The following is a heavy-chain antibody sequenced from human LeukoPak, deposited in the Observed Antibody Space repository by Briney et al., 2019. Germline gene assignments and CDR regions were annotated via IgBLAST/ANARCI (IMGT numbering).Heavy chain of an antibody. D-gene: IGHD5-12*01. J-gene: IGHJ4*02. V-gene: IGHV3-23*01. CDR1: GFTFSSYA. CDR2: ICGSGGST. Sequence: GGSLRLSCAASGFTFSSYAMSWVRQAPGKGLEWVSLICGSGGSTYYADSVKGRFTISRDNSKNTLYLQMNSLRAEDTAVYYCAKVGDIVATITQYYFDYWGQGTLVTVSS. CDR3: AKVGDIVATITQYYFDY.